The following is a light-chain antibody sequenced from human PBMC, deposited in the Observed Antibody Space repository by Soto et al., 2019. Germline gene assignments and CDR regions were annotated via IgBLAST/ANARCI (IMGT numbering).Light chain of an antibody. CDR2: EVS. V-gene: IGLV2-8*01. CDR3: SSFAGSNNFGV. CDR1: SSDIGGYNY. Sequence: QSVLTQPPSASGSPGQSVTISCNGTSSDIGGYNYVSWYQQHPGKAPKLMIFEVSKRPSGVPDRFSGSKSGNTASLTVSGLQAEDEADYYCSSFAGSNNFGVFGTGTKVTVL. J-gene: IGLJ1*01.